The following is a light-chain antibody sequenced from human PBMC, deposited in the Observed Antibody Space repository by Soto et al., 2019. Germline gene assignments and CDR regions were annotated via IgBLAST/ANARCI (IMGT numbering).Light chain of an antibody. CDR3: QQYDSWPGT. J-gene: IGKJ1*01. V-gene: IGKV3-15*01. CDR1: QSVSSSY. Sequence: EIVLTQSPGTLSLSPGERATLSFRASQSVSSSYLAWYQQKPGQAPRLLIYGASTRATGIPARFSGSGSGTEFTLTISSLQSEDFATYYCQQYDSWPGTFGQGTKVDI. CDR2: GAS.